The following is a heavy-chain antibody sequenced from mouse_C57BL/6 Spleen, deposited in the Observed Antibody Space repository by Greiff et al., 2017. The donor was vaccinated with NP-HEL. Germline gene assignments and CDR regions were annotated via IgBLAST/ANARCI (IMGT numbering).Heavy chain of an antibody. CDR2: INPYNGYT. CDR3: ARGGGRNDGDYYALDY. V-gene: IGHV1-20*01. J-gene: IGHJ4*01. CDR1: GYSFTGYF. D-gene: IGHD2-14*01. Sequence: VQLQQSGPELVKPGASVKISCKASGYSFTGYFMNWVMQSPGQSLEWIGRINPYNGYTFYNQKFKGKATLTVDKSSSTAYMELRRLTSEDSAVYYCARGGGRNDGDYYALDYGGQGTSVTVSS.